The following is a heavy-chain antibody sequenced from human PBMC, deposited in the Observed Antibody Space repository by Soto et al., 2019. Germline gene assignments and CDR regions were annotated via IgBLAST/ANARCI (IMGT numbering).Heavy chain of an antibody. CDR1: GFTFSTYA. V-gene: IGHV3-30-3*01. Sequence: QPGGSLRLSCAASGFTFSTYAMQWVRQAPGKGLEWLAVISYDGNSNYYADSVKGRFTISRDKSKNTLYLQMNSLRADDTAVYYCARVRALEIAVRPVDYWGQGTLVTVSS. D-gene: IGHD6-13*01. CDR2: ISYDGNSN. J-gene: IGHJ4*02. CDR3: ARVRALEIAVRPVDY.